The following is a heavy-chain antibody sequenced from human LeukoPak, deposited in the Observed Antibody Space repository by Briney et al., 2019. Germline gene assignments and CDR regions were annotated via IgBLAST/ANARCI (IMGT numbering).Heavy chain of an antibody. CDR3: TAHSYDSSGCLF. Sequence: GGPLRFSSSASGFTFGDYYMSWFGQAPGKGLEWVSFIRGKPSGGTTEYAASVKGRFTISRDDSESIAYLQMNSMKTEDSAVYFCTAHSYDSSGCLFWGQGTLVTVSS. CDR1: GFTFGDYY. D-gene: IGHD3-22*01. V-gene: IGHV3-49*03. CDR2: IRGKPSGGTT. J-gene: IGHJ4*02.